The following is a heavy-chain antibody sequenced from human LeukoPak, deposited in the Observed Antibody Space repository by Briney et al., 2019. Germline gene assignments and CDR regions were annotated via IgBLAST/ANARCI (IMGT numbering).Heavy chain of an antibody. J-gene: IGHJ4*02. V-gene: IGHV3-7*01. D-gene: IGHD2-21*02. CDR3: ATDRDNSDWQKRFDS. CDR1: GFTFSTYW. Sequence: GGSLRLSCAASGFTFSTYWMNWYRQAPGKGLEWVGNINQDASEINYVDSVRGRFTISRDNAKDSLHLQMNSLRAEDTAVYYCATDRDNSDWQKRFDSWGQGTLVTVSS. CDR2: INQDASEI.